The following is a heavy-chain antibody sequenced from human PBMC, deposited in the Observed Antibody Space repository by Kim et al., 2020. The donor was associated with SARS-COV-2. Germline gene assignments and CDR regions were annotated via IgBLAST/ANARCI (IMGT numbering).Heavy chain of an antibody. J-gene: IGHJ1*01. CDR3: ATIWFGSEGKYFQH. Sequence: GGSLRLSCAASGFTVSSNYMSWVRQAPGKGLEWVSVIYSGGSTYYADSVKGRFTISRDNSKNTLYLQMNSLRAEDTAVYYCATIWFGSEGKYFQHWGQGTLVTVSS. CDR2: IYSGGST. V-gene: IGHV3-53*01. CDR1: GFTVSSNY. D-gene: IGHD3-10*01.